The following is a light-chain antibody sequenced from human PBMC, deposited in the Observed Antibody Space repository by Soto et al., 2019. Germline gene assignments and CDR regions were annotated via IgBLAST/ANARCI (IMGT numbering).Light chain of an antibody. CDR3: QQYHNSPPWA. CDR2: GAS. V-gene: IGKV3-15*01. Sequence: EIVMTQSPATLSVSPGERATLSCRASQSVSNNLAWYQQKPGQAPRLLIYGASTRATGIPARFSGSGSGTEFTLTISSLQSEDFAVYYCQQYHNSPPWASGQGNKVEI. J-gene: IGKJ1*01. CDR1: QSVSNN.